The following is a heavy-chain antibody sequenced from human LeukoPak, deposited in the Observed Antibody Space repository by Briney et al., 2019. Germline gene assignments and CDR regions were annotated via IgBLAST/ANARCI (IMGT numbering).Heavy chain of an antibody. CDR2: IYHSGTS. Sequence: SETLSLTCTVSSASISTYYWSWIRQPPGKGLEWIGYIYHSGTSNYNPSLKSRVTMSVDTSKSQFSLSLSSVTSADTAVYYCAKAAKFYYGSETYYYLDYWGQGILVTVSS. CDR3: AKAAKFYYGSETYYYLDY. CDR1: SASISTYY. V-gene: IGHV4-59*01. D-gene: IGHD3-10*01. J-gene: IGHJ4*02.